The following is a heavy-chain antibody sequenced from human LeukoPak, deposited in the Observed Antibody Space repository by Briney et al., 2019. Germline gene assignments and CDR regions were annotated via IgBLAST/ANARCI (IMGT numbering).Heavy chain of an antibody. CDR1: GYTFTSYA. J-gene: IGHJ6*02. CDR3: ARVVTPNYYYYYGMDV. CDR2: INTNTGNP. D-gene: IGHD4-23*01. V-gene: IGHV7-4-1*02. Sequence: ASVKVSCKASGYTFTSYAMNWVRQAPGQGLEWMGWINTNTGNPTYAQGFTGRFVFSLDTSVSTAYLQISSLKAEDTAVYYCARVVTPNYYYYYGMDVWGQGTTVTVS.